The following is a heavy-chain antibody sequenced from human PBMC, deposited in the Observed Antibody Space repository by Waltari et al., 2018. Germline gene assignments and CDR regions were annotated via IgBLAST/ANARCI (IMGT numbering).Heavy chain of an antibody. CDR3: TRDLPDGDIDY. J-gene: IGHJ4*02. V-gene: IGHV3-48*03. CDR2: ISSSGETV. CDR1: GFSFNNYE. Sequence: EVQLMESGGGLVQPGGSLRLSCRGLGFSFNNYEMNWVRQAPGKGLEWVSYISSSGETVFYAESVQGRFTISRDNAKSALYLQMNSVRAEDTAVYYCTRDLPDGDIDYWGQGTLVNVSS. D-gene: IGHD2-21*02.